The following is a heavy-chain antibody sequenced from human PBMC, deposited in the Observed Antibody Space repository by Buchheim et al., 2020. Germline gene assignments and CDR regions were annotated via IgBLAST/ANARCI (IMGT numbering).Heavy chain of an antibody. Sequence: QVQLVESGGGVVQPGRSLRLSCAASGFTFSSYGMHWVRQAPGKGLEWVAVIWYDGSNKYYADSVKGRFTISRDNSKNTLYLQMNSLRAEDTAVYYCARGRYCSGGSCYDYYYGMDVWGQGTT. V-gene: IGHV3-33*01. J-gene: IGHJ6*02. D-gene: IGHD2-15*01. CDR1: GFTFSSYG. CDR2: IWYDGSNK. CDR3: ARGRYCSGGSCYDYYYGMDV.